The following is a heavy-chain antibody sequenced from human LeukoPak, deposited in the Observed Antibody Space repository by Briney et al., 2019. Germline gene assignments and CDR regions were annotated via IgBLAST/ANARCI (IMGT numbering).Heavy chain of an antibody. Sequence: LSETLSLTCTVSGDSIGSHYWSWIRQPPGKGLEWIGYIFYVGSTNYNPSLKSRVTISVDTSKNQFSLKLNSVTAADTAVYYCARDYYDSRGEAFDIWGQGTMVTVSS. J-gene: IGHJ3*02. D-gene: IGHD3-22*01. V-gene: IGHV4-59*11. CDR3: ARDYYDSRGEAFDI. CDR1: GDSIGSHY. CDR2: IFYVGST.